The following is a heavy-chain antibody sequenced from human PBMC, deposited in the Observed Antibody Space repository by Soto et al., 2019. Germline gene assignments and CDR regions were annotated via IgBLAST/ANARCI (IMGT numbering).Heavy chain of an antibody. CDR2: ISYDGSNK. CDR1: GFTFSSYG. D-gene: IGHD6-19*01. CDR3: AKDAGYSSGWYGGYYCYGMDV. J-gene: IGHJ6*02. V-gene: IGHV3-30*18. Sequence: GSLRLSCAASGFTFSSYGMHWVRQAPGKGLEWVAVISYDGSNKYYADSVKGRFTISRDNSKNTLYLQMNSLRAEDTAVYYCAKDAGYSSGWYGGYYCYGMDVWGQGTTVTVSS.